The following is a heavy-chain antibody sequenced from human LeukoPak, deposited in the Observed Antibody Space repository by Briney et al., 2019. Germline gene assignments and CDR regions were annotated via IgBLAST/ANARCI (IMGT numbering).Heavy chain of an antibody. D-gene: IGHD2-2*01. CDR3: ARQLGGEGCSSTSRSAEYYFDY. CDR2: IDPSDSYT. V-gene: IGHV5-10-1*01. Sequence: GESLQISCKGSGYLFTSYWISWVRQMPGKGLEWMGRIDPSDSYTNYSPSFQGHVTISADKSISTAYLQWSSLKASDTAMYYCARQLGGEGCSSTSRSAEYYFDYWGQGTLVTVSS. CDR1: GYLFTSYW. J-gene: IGHJ4*02.